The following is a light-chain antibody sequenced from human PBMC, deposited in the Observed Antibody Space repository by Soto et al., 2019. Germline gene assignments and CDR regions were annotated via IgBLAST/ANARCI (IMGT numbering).Light chain of an antibody. J-gene: IGKJ1*01. V-gene: IGKV1-5*01. CDR2: NAS. CDR1: QSVSWY. Sequence: DIQMTQSHSTLSASVGDRVTITCRASQSVSWYLAWYQQKPGKAPKILIFNASTLGSGVPSRFSGSGSGTEFTLTISSLQPDDFATYYCQQYNSYSTWTFGQGTKVEI. CDR3: QQYNSYSTWT.